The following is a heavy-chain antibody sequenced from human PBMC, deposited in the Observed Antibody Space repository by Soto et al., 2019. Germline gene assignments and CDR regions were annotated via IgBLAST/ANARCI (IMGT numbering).Heavy chain of an antibody. Sequence: ASVKVSFKASGYTFTTYGITWVRQAPGQGLEWMGWISLYDGSTKYAQNLQGRVTMTTDTPTSTAYMELTSLRSDDTAVYYCARERASGYIDFWGQGTLVTVSS. CDR1: GYTFTTYG. V-gene: IGHV1-18*01. CDR3: ARERASGYIDF. CDR2: ISLYDGST. D-gene: IGHD3-10*01. J-gene: IGHJ4*02.